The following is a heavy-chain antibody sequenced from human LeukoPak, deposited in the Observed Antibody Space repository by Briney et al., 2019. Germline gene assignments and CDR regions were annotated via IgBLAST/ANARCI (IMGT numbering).Heavy chain of an antibody. V-gene: IGHV1-18*01. CDR1: GYTFTSYG. CDR2: ISAYNGNT. D-gene: IGHD6-19*01. J-gene: IGHJ2*01. CDR3: ARDRGSGWYVYFDL. Sequence: ASVKVSFKASGYTFTSYGISWVRQAPGQGLEWMGWISAYNGNTNYAQKLQGRVTMTIDTSTSTAYMELRSLRSDDTAVYYCARDRGSGWYVYFDLWGRGTLVTVSS.